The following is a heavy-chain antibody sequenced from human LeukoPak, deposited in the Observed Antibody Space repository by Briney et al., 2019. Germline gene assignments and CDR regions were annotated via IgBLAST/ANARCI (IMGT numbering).Heavy chain of an antibody. D-gene: IGHD2-21*02. V-gene: IGHV3-48*04. Sequence: GGSLRLSCTASGFAFDEHGMSWVRQVPGKGLEWVSYIVGSSSNIYYADSVKGRFIISRDNAKNSLYLQMDSLRAEDTAVYYSATDSPDTAAFDYWGQGTLVTVSS. CDR2: IVGSSSNI. CDR3: ATDSPDTAAFDY. J-gene: IGHJ4*02. CDR1: GFAFDEHG.